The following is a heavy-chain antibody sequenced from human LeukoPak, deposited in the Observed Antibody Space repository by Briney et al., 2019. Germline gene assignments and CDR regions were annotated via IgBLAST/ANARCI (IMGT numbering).Heavy chain of an antibody. J-gene: IGHJ4*02. Sequence: SETLSLTCAVSGYSLSSSNWWGWIRQPPGKGLEWIGYIYYSGSTYYNPSLKSRVTMSVDTSKNQFSLKLSSVTAVDTAVYYCARMGPLSSGSYVDYWGQGTLVTVSS. V-gene: IGHV4-28*01. CDR3: ARMGPLSSGSYVDY. D-gene: IGHD6-19*01. CDR2: IYYSGST. CDR1: GYSLSSSNW.